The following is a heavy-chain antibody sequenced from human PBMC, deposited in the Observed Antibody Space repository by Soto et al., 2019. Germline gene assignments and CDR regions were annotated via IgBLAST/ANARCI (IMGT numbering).Heavy chain of an antibody. J-gene: IGHJ4*02. V-gene: IGHV4-34*01. Sequence: QVQLQQRGAGLLQPSETLSLTCAVYGGSFSGYYWSWIRQPPGKGLEWIGEINHSGSTNYNPSLKRRVTISVGTCKHQFSLKLCSLTAADTAVYYCAEASIAVAGTEYWGKGTLVTVSS. CDR3: AEASIAVAGTEY. D-gene: IGHD6-19*01. CDR1: GGSFSGYY. CDR2: INHSGST.